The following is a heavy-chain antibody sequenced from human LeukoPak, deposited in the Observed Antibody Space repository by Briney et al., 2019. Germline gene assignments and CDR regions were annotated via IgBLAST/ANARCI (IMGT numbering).Heavy chain of an antibody. CDR3: ARVNSMYNWFDP. V-gene: IGHV4-4*07. Sequence: SETLSLTCTVSGGSISSYYWSWIRQPAGKGLEWIGRIYTSGSTNYNPSLKSRVTISVDTSKNQFSLKLSSVTAADTAVYYCARVNSMYNWFDPWGQGTLVTVSS. CDR1: GGSISSYY. J-gene: IGHJ5*02. D-gene: IGHD4-23*01. CDR2: IYTSGST.